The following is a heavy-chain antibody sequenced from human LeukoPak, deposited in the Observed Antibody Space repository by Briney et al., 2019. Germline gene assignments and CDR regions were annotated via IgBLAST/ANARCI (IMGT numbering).Heavy chain of an antibody. J-gene: IGHJ4*02. CDR2: IKPDGSAE. CDR3: ARGYCSGGSCYDY. D-gene: IGHD2-15*01. Sequence: GGSLRLSCATSGFTFSSNWMSWVRHVPGRGLDWVANIKPDGSAEYYAASVKGRFTVSRDNAENSLYLQMNSLRVEDTAVYYCARGYCSGGSCYDYWGQGTLVTVSS. CDR1: GFTFSSNW. V-gene: IGHV3-7*03.